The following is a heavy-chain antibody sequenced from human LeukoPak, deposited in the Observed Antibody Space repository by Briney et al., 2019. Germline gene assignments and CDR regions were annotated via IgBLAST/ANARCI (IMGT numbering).Heavy chain of an antibody. Sequence: GGSLRLSCAASGFTFSSYWMSWVRQAPGKELEWVANIKQDGSEKYYVDSVKGRFTISRDNAKNSLYLQMNSLRAEDTAVYYCAREVDTAMVTESYYYYYGMDVWGQGTRVTVSS. D-gene: IGHD5-18*01. CDR2: IKQDGSEK. V-gene: IGHV3-7*01. CDR3: AREVDTAMVTESYYYYYGMDV. J-gene: IGHJ6*02. CDR1: GFTFSSYW.